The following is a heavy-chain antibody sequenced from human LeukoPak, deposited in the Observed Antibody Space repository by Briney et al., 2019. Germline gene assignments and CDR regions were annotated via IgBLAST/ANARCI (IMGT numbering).Heavy chain of an antibody. V-gene: IGHV4-59*01. CDR3: ARERRDGDSFDY. Sequence: SETLSLTCTVSGGSISRYYWSWIRQPPGTGLEWIGYIYYRWSTNYNPSLKSRVTISVDTSKNQFSLKLSSVTAADTAVYYCARERRDGDSFDYWGQGTLVTVSS. CDR2: IYYRWST. CDR1: GGSISRYY. J-gene: IGHJ4*02. D-gene: IGHD4-17*01.